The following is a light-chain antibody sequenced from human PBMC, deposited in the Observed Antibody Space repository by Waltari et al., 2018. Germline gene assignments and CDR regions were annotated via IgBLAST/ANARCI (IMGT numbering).Light chain of an antibody. V-gene: IGLV2-14*03. CDR1: NSDVGIYNY. CDR2: DVN. J-gene: IGLJ2*01. Sequence: QSALTPPASVSGSPGQSITISCTGTNSDVGIYNYVSWYQLHPGKAPKLLISDVNRRPSGISDRFSGSKSGSTASLTISGLQAEDEAEYYCSSYTRSSTLVFGGGTEVTVL. CDR3: SSYTRSSTLV.